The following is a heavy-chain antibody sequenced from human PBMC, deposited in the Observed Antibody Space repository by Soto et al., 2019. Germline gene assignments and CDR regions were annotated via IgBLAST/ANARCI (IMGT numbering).Heavy chain of an antibody. CDR3: ARTLTDSGYDLNY. CDR2: IIPILGIA. CDR1: GGTFSSYT. V-gene: IGHV1-69*02. D-gene: IGHD5-12*01. J-gene: IGHJ4*02. Sequence: ASVKVSCKASGGTFSSYTISWVRQAPGQGLEWMGRIIPILGIANYAQKFQGRVTITADKSTSTAYMELSSLRSEDTAVYYCARTLTDSGYDLNYWGQGTLVTVSS.